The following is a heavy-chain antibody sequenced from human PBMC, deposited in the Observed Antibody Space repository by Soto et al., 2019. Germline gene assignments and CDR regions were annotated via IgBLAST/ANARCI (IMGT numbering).Heavy chain of an antibody. Sequence: QVQLMQSGAEVKKPGSSVKVSCKASGGTISTNVISWVRQAPGQGLEWMGEIMPIFAAPNNAQKFPGRLTITADTSTTTVYMELSSLTSEDTAVYFCATGARYCSGGSCYPDDWGQGTLVIVSS. CDR2: IMPIFAAP. D-gene: IGHD2-15*01. CDR1: GGTISTNV. J-gene: IGHJ4*02. CDR3: ATGARYCSGGSCYPDD. V-gene: IGHV1-69*06.